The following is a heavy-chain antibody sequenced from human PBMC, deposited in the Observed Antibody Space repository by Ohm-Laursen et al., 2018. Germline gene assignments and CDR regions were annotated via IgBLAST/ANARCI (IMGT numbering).Heavy chain of an antibody. CDR1: GFTFDDYA. J-gene: IGHJ4*02. Sequence: SLRLSCAASGFTFDDYAMHWARQAPGKGLEWVSGINWNSGSIGYADSVKGRFTISRDNAKNSLYLQMNSLRAEDTALYYCAKAHGSPTDRPIDYWGQGTLVTVSS. CDR2: INWNSGSI. V-gene: IGHV3-9*01. CDR3: AKAHGSPTDRPIDY. D-gene: IGHD1-14*01.